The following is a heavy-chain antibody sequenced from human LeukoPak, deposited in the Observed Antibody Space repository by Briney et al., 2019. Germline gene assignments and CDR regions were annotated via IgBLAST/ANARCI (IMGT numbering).Heavy chain of an antibody. CDR3: ARDPLPSSYYYDSSGYPYWYFDL. J-gene: IGHJ2*01. CDR2: IYYSGST. D-gene: IGHD3-22*01. CDR1: GGSISSYY. Sequence: SETLSLTCTVSGGSISSYYWSWIRQPPGKGLEWIGYIYYSGSTNYNPSLKSRVTISVDTSKNQFSLKLSSVTAADTAVYYCARDPLPSSYYYDSSGYPYWYFDLWGRGTLVTVSS. V-gene: IGHV4-59*01.